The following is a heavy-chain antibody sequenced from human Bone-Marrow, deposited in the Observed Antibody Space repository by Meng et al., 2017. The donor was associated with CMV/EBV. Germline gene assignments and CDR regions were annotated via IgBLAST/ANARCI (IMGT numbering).Heavy chain of an antibody. CDR1: GGSFSGYY. D-gene: IGHD3-10*01. CDR2: INHSGST. J-gene: IGHJ6*02. V-gene: IGHV4-34*01. Sequence: SETLSLTCAVYGGSFSGYYWSWIRQPPGKGLEWIGEINHSGSTNYNPSLKSRVTISVDTSKNQFSLKLSSVTAADTAVYYCPRDPILLWFGELPINVINYYYYGMDVWGQGTTVTVSS. CDR3: PRDPILLWFGELPINVINYYYYGMDV.